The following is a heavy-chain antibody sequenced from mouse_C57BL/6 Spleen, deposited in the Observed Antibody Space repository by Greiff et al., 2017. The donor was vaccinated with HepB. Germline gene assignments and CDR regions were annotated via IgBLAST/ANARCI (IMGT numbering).Heavy chain of an antibody. V-gene: IGHV1-80*01. Sequence: VQLQQSGAELVKPGASVKISCKASGYAFSSYWMNWVKQRPGKGLEWIGQIYPGDGDTNYNGKFKGKATLTADISSSTAYMQLSSLTSEDSAVYFCARRGTNWDEGLAYWGQGTLVTVSA. D-gene: IGHD4-1*01. J-gene: IGHJ3*01. CDR3: ARRGTNWDEGLAY. CDR1: GYAFSSYW. CDR2: IYPGDGDT.